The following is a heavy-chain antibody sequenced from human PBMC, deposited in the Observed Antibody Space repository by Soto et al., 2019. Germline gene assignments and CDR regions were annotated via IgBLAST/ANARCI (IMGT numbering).Heavy chain of an antibody. Sequence: PSETLSLTCTVSGYSISSGSYCAWIRHPPGKGPEWIASIYHGGTTFYNPSLKSRITISVDTSNNQFSLKLTSVTAADTAVYYCARVHVMVVAGSTFDYWGHGTLVTVSS. CDR2: IYHGGTT. D-gene: IGHD6-19*01. J-gene: IGHJ4*01. V-gene: IGHV4-38-2*02. CDR1: GYSISSGSY. CDR3: ARVHVMVVAGSTFDY.